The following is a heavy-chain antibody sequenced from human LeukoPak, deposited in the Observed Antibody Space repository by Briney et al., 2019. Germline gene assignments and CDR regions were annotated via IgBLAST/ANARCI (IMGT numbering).Heavy chain of an antibody. CDR2: IIPILGIA. Sequence: SVKVSCKASGGTFSSYASIWVRQAPGQGLEWMGRIIPILGIANYAQKFQGRVTITADKSTSTAYMELSSLRSEDTAVYYCASPGLGATPNYYYYYGMDVWGQGTTVTVSS. CDR1: GGTFSSYA. D-gene: IGHD1-26*01. CDR3: ASPGLGATPNYYYYYGMDV. V-gene: IGHV1-69*04. J-gene: IGHJ6*02.